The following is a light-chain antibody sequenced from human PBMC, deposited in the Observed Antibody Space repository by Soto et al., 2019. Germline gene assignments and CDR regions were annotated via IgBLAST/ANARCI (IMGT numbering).Light chain of an antibody. V-gene: IGKV1-5*01. J-gene: IGKJ1*01. Sequence: QMPTSPSTLSASVVSPAQITCRASQSISVSLAWYQQKPGKAPNLLIYDASTLQGGVPSRFSGSGSGTEFTLTVTSLQPEEFATDFCQQYDKYSTCGHGTKVDIK. CDR1: QSISVS. CDR3: QQYDKYST. CDR2: DAS.